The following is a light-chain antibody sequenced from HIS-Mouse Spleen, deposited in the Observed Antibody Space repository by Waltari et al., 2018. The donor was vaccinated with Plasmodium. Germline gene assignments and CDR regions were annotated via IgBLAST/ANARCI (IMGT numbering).Light chain of an antibody. Sequence: DIQMNQSPSSLSASVGDRVTITRRASQSISSYLNWYQQKPGKAPKLLIYAASSSQSGVPSRFSGSGSGTDFTLTISSLQPEDFATYNCQQSYSTWTFGQGTKVEIK. J-gene: IGKJ1*01. CDR2: AAS. CDR3: QQSYSTWT. V-gene: IGKV1-39*01. CDR1: QSISSY.